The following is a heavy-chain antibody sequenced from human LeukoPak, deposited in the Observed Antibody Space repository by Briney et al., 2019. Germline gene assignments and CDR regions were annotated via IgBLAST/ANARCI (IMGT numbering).Heavy chain of an antibody. J-gene: IGHJ4*02. CDR3: ARHGAEMATIEDIVFYFDY. V-gene: IGHV4-38-2*01. D-gene: IGHD5-24*01. CDR2: IYHSGST. CDR1: GYSISSGYY. Sequence: SETLSLTCAVSGYSISSGYYWGWIRQPPGKGLEWIGSIYHSGSTYYNPSLKSRVTISVDTSKNQFSLKLSSVTAADTAVHYCARHGAEMATIEDIVFYFDYWGQGTLVTVSS.